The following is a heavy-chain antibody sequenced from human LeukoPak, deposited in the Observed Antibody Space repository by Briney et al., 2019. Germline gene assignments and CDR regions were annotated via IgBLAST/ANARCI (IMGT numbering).Heavy chain of an antibody. CDR3: ARLYSGSFDAFDI. D-gene: IGHD1-26*01. CDR2: IYYSGNT. V-gene: IGHV4-59*01. CDR1: GGSISTYY. Sequence: PSETLSLTCTVSGGSISTYYWTWIRQPPGKGLEWIGYIYYSGNTNYNPSLKSRVTISVDTSKNQFSLKLSSVTAADTAVYYCARLYSGSFDAFDIWVQGTMVTISS. J-gene: IGHJ3*02.